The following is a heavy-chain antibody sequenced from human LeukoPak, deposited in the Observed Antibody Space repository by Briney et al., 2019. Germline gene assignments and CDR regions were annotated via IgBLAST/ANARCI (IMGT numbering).Heavy chain of an antibody. CDR3: ARDFRRYSSSSYKYYYYGMDV. Sequence: SETLSLTCTVSGGSISSHYWSWIRQPAGKGLEWIGRIYTSGSTNYNPSLKSRVTMSVDTSKNQFSLKLSSVTAADTAVYYCARDFRRYSSSSYKYYYYGMDVWGQGTTVTVSS. V-gene: IGHV4-4*07. D-gene: IGHD6-6*01. J-gene: IGHJ6*02. CDR2: IYTSGST. CDR1: GGSISSHY.